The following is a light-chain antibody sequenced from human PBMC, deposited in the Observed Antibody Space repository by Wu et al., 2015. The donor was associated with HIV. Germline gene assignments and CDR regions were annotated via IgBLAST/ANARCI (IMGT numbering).Light chain of an antibody. CDR1: QSIGGN. CDR3: QQYKNWPRT. J-gene: IGKJ1*01. V-gene: IGKV3-15*01. CDR2: GAS. Sequence: EIVMTQSPATLSVSPGERATLPCRASQSIGGNLAWYQQKPGQAPRLFIYGASSRGTGIPARFSVSGSGTEFTLTISSLQSEDSAVYFCQQYKNWPRTFGQGTKVEIK.